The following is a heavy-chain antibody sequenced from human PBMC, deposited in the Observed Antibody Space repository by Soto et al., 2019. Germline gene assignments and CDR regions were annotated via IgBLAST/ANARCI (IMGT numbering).Heavy chain of an antibody. Sequence: EVQLVESGGGLVQPGRSLRLSCAASGFTFDDYAMHWVRQAPGKGLEWVSGISWNSGSIGYADSVTGRFTISRDNAKNTLYRQMNSLRAEDTALYYCAKDISTVTTCLFYCCGQGTLVTVAS. CDR1: GFTFDDYA. V-gene: IGHV3-9*01. J-gene: IGHJ4*02. D-gene: IGHD4-17*01. CDR3: AKDISTVTTCLFYC. CDR2: ISWNSGSI.